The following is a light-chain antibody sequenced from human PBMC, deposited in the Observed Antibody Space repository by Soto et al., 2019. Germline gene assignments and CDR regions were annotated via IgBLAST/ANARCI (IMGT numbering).Light chain of an antibody. CDR1: QSVGTW. Sequence: DIQMTQSPSTLSASVGGRVTITCRASQSVGTWVAWCQQKPGKAPKLLIYGASNLESGVPSRFSGSGSGTEFTLTITTLHPDDFATYFCQHYRRNTWSFGPGTKVDIK. J-gene: IGKJ1*01. CDR3: QHYRRNTWS. CDR2: GAS. V-gene: IGKV1-5*01.